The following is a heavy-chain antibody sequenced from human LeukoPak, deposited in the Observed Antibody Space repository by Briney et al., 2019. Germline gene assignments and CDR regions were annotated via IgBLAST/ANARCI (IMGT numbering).Heavy chain of an antibody. CDR2: IYSGGST. J-gene: IGHJ4*02. CDR1: GFTVSSNY. CDR3: ASYQGGAGGDYGAFDY. D-gene: IGHD4-17*01. Sequence: SGGSLRLSCAASGFTVSSNYMSWVRQAPGKGLEWVSVIYSGGSTYYADSVKGRFTISRDNSKNTLYLQMNSLRAEDTAVYYCASYQGGAGGDYGAFDYWGQGTLVTVSS. V-gene: IGHV3-66*01.